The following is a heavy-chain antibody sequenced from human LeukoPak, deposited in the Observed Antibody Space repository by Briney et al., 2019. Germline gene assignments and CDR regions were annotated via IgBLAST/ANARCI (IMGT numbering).Heavy chain of an antibody. CDR2: ISSSGSTI. CDR3: AKDGGTHFDH. J-gene: IGHJ4*02. D-gene: IGHD1-26*01. CDR1: GFTFSDYY. Sequence: PGGSLRLSCAASGFTFSDYYMSWIRQAPGKGLEWVSYISSSGSTIYYADSVKGRFTITRDNAQNSLTLHMNTLGADDTAVYYCAKDGGTHFDHWGQGTLVTVSS. V-gene: IGHV3-11*04.